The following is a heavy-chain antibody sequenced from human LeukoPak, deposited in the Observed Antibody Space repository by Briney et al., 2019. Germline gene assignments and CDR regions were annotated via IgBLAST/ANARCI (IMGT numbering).Heavy chain of an antibody. CDR2: ISSSGSTI. V-gene: IGHV3-48*03. CDR1: GFTFSSYE. CDR3: ARDSPFRRFLERPPPRPYYMDV. J-gene: IGHJ6*03. D-gene: IGHD3-3*01. Sequence: GGSLRLSCAASGFTFSSYEMNWVRQAPGKGLEWVSYISSSGSTIYYADSVKGRFTISRDNAKNSLYLQMNSLRAEDTAVYYCARDSPFRRFLERPPPRPYYMDVWGKGTTVTVSS.